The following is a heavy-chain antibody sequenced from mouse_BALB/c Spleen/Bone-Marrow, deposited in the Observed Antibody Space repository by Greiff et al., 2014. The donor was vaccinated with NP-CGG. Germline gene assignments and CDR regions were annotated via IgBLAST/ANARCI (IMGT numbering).Heavy chain of an antibody. Sequence: LQESGAELVRPGASVTLSCKASGYRFTDYEMHWVKQTPVHGLEWIGSIDPETGGTAYNQNFKGKATLTADRSSTTAYMELRSLTAEDSAVYYCTREGIYFGYDVPMDYWGQGTSVTVSS. V-gene: IGHV1-15*01. D-gene: IGHD2-2*01. J-gene: IGHJ4*01. CDR1: GYRFTDYE. CDR3: TREGIYFGYDVPMDY. CDR2: IDPETGGT.